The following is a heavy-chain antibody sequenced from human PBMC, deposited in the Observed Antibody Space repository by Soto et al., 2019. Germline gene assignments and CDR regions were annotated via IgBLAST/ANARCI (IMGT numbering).Heavy chain of an antibody. CDR3: ARDPGYDYIWGSYRDDAFDI. CDR2: INPSGGST. D-gene: IGHD3-16*02. J-gene: IGHJ3*02. Sequence: ASVKVSCKASGYTFTSYYMHWVRQAPGQGLEWMGIINPSGGSTSYAQKFQGRVTMTRDASTSTVYMELSSLRSEDTAVYYCARDPGYDYIWGSYRDDAFDIWGQGTMVTVS. CDR1: GYTFTSYY. V-gene: IGHV1-46*03.